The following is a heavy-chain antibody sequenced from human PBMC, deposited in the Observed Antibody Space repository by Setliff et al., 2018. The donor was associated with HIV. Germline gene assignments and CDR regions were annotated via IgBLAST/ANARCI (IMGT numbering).Heavy chain of an antibody. CDR2: ISAYNGNT. Sequence: ASVKVSCKAAGGTFNNYVFSWVRQAPGQGLEWMGWISAYNGNTNYAQKLQGRVTMTTDTSTSTAYMELRSLRSDDTAVYYCAREVRVAVAGLGYWGQGTLVTVSS. V-gene: IGHV1-18*01. CDR3: AREVRVAVAGLGY. CDR1: GGTFNNYV. D-gene: IGHD6-19*01. J-gene: IGHJ4*02.